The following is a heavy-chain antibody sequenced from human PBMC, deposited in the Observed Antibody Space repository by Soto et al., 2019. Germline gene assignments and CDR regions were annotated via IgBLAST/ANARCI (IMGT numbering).Heavy chain of an antibody. J-gene: IGHJ4*02. V-gene: IGHV3-30*18. Sequence: QVQLVESEGGVVQPGRSLRLSCAASGFTVSSYGMHWVRQAPGKGLEWVAVISYDGSNKYYADSVKGRFTISRDNSKNTLYLQMNSLRAEDTAVYYCAKSGDLVAAMVFWGQGTLVTVSS. CDR3: AKSGDLVAAMVF. D-gene: IGHD5-18*01. CDR2: ISYDGSNK. CDR1: GFTVSSYG.